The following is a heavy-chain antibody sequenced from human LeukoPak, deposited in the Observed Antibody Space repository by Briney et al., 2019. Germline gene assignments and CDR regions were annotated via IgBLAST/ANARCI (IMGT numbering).Heavy chain of an antibody. J-gene: IGHJ6*02. CDR3: FLHYSNPGYYYGMDV. D-gene: IGHD4-4*01. Sequence: GGSLRLSCAASGFTFSSYWMHWVRQAPGKGLVLVSRINSDGSSTSYADSVKGHFTISRDNSKNTLYLQMNSLRAEDTAVYYCFLHYSNPGYYYGMDVWGQGTTVTVSS. CDR2: INSDGSST. CDR1: GFTFSSYW. V-gene: IGHV3-74*01.